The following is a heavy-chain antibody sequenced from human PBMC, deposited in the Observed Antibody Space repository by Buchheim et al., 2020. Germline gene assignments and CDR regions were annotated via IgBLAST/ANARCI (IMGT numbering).Heavy chain of an antibody. J-gene: IGHJ6*02. Sequence: EVQLVESGGGLVQPGGSLRLSCAASGFIFSSYEMNWVRQAPGKGLEWVSYISTSGGITYYADSVKGRFTISRDNAQNSLYLQMNSLRAEDTAVYYCARDPGLGGIYYGYYYFGMDVWGQGAT. CDR2: ISTSGGIT. D-gene: IGHD1-26*01. CDR1: GFIFSSYE. CDR3: ARDPGLGGIYYGYYYFGMDV. V-gene: IGHV3-48*03.